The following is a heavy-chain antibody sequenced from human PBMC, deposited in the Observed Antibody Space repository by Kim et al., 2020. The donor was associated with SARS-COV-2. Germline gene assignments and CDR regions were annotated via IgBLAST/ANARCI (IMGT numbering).Heavy chain of an antibody. D-gene: IGHD2-15*01. CDR3: AKDRGYCSGGSCPIEYYFDY. J-gene: IGHJ4*02. V-gene: IGHV3-23*01. CDR2: ISGSGGST. Sequence: GGSLRLSCAASGFTFSSYAMSWVRQAPGKGLEWVSAISGSGGSTYYADSVKGRFTISRDNSKNTLCLQMNSLRAEDTAVYYCAKDRGYCSGGSCPIEYYFDYWGQGTLVTVSS. CDR1: GFTFSSYA.